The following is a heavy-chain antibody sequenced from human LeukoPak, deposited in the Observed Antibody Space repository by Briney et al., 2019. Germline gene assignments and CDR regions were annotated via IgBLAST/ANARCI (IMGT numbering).Heavy chain of an antibody. CDR1: GGSFSGYY. D-gene: IGHD3-10*01. CDR2: INHSGST. Sequence: SETLSLTCAVYGGSFSGYYWSWIRQPPGKGLEWIGEINHSGSTNYNPSLKSRVTISVDTSKNQFSLKLSSVTAVDTAVYYCARGFPRYYGSGSSVYFDYWGQGTLVTVSS. V-gene: IGHV4-34*01. CDR3: ARGFPRYYGSGSSVYFDY. J-gene: IGHJ4*02.